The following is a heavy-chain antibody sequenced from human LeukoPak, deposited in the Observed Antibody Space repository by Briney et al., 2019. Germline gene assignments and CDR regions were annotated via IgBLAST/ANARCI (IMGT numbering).Heavy chain of an antibody. Sequence: PSETLSLTCTVSGGSISSSSYYWGWIRQPPGKGLEWIGSIYYSGSTYYNPSLKSRVTISVDTSKNQFSLKLSSVTAADTAVYYCASEGRGYCTNGVCSYNWFDPWGQGTLVTVSS. J-gene: IGHJ5*02. V-gene: IGHV4-39*07. CDR2: IYYSGST. CDR1: GGSISSSSYY. CDR3: ASEGRGYCTNGVCSYNWFDP. D-gene: IGHD2-8*01.